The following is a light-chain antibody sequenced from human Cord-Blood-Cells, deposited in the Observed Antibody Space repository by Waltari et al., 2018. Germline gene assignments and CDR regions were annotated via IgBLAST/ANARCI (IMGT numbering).Light chain of an antibody. CDR2: EVS. CDR3: VSYAGSNNYV. CDR1: SSDVGGYNY. J-gene: IGLJ1*01. Sequence: QSALTQPPSASGSPGQSVTISCTGTSSDVGGYNYVSWYQQHPGKAPKLMIYEVSKRPSVFPDRFSGARASDTASLTVSWLHAEDEADYYCVSYAGSNNYVFGTGTKVTVL. V-gene: IGLV2-8*01.